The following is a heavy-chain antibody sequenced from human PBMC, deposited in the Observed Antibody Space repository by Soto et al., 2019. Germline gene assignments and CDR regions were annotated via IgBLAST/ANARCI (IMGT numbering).Heavy chain of an antibody. V-gene: IGHV3-48*02. J-gene: IGHJ4*02. CDR2: SSPRGDTI. Sequence: GGSLRLSCVASVFSLANYPMNWVRPTPGKGLEWISYSSPRGDTIYYADSVEGRFTISRDNARNSLSLHMSSLRDEDSALYYCAKGPHTNVGWPYYFESWGQGVPVTVSS. CDR3: AKGPHTNVGWPYYFES. D-gene: IGHD6-19*01. CDR1: VFSLANYP.